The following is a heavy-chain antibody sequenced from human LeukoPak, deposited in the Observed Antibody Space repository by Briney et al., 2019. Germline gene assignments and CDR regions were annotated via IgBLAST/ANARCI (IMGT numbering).Heavy chain of an antibody. CDR3: ARDFYEPIVVVPAAFGY. J-gene: IGHJ4*02. CDR2: INGDDSSA. D-gene: IGHD2-2*01. Sequence: GGSLRLSCAASGFTFSSYWMHWVRQAPGKGLVWVSRINGDDSSATYADSVKGRFTISRDNAKNTLYLQMNSLRAEDTAVYYCARDFYEPIVVVPAAFGYWGQGTLVTVSS. CDR1: GFTFSSYW. V-gene: IGHV3-74*01.